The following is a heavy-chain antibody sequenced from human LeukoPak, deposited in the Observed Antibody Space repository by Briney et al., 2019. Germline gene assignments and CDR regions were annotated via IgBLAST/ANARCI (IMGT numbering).Heavy chain of an antibody. CDR3: AREVHYYDSSGFYYSGGFGY. V-gene: IGHV3-21*01. D-gene: IGHD3-22*01. CDR1: GFTLSGFA. CDR2: ISGPSSHT. J-gene: IGHJ4*02. Sequence: PGGSLRLSCVASGFTLSGFAMIWVRQAPGKGLQWVSAISGPSSHTYYADSVKGRFTISRDNAKNSLYLQMNSLRAEDTAVYYCAREVHYYDSSGFYYSGGFGYWGQGTLLTVSS.